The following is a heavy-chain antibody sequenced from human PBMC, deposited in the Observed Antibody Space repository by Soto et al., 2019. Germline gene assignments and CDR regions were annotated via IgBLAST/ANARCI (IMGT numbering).Heavy chain of an antibody. CDR1: GGSISSYY. D-gene: IGHD3-10*01. CDR3: ARAKGIMVRGVITYYYGMDV. J-gene: IGHJ6*02. V-gene: IGHV4-59*01. Sequence: PSETLSLTCTVSGGSISSYYWSWIRQPPGKGLEWIGYIYYSGSTNYNPSLKSRVTISVDTSKNQFSLKLSSVTAADTAVYYCARAKGIMVRGVITYYYGMDVWGQGTTVTVSS. CDR2: IYYSGST.